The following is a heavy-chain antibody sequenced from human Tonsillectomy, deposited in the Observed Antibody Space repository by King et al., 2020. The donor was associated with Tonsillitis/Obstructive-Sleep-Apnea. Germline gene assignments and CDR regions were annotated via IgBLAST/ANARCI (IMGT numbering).Heavy chain of an antibody. J-gene: IGHJ4*02. CDR3: ARDWGLAVTGSI. V-gene: IGHV4-59*01. CDR1: GDSISSYY. CDR2: IYYSGST. Sequence: VQLQESGPGLVKPSETLSLTCTVSGDSISSYYWSWIRQPPGRGLEWIGYIYYSGSTNYNPSLKSLVTISIDTSKNQFSLKLTSVTAADTAVYYCARDWGLAVTGSIWGQGTLVTVSS. D-gene: IGHD6-19*01.